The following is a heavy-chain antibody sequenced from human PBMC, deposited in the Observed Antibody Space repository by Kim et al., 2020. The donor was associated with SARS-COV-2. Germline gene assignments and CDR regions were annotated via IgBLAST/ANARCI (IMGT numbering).Heavy chain of an antibody. CDR3: ASQGTLYRRDGYNWVI. D-gene: IGHD5-12*01. CDR2: IWYDGSNK. Sequence: GGSLRLSCAASGFTFSSYGMHWVRQAPGKGLEWVAVIWYDGSNKYYADSVKGRFTISRDNSKNTLYLQMNSLRAEDTAVYYCASQGTLYRRDGYNWVIWGQGTMVTVSS. V-gene: IGHV3-33*01. J-gene: IGHJ3*02. CDR1: GFTFSSYG.